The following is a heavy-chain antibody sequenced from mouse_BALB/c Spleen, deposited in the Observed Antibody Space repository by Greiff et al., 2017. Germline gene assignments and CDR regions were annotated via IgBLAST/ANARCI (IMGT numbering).Heavy chain of an antibody. CDR3: AGRYDDYAMDY. D-gene: IGHD2-14*01. CDR1: GYSITSGYY. Sequence: DVQLQESGPGLVKPSQSLSLTCSVTGYSITSGYYWNWIRQFPGNKLEWMGYISYDGSNNYNPSLKNRISITRDTSKNQFFLKLNSVTTEDTATYYCAGRYDDYAMDYWGQGTSVTVSS. J-gene: IGHJ4*01. CDR2: ISYDGSN. V-gene: IGHV3-6*02.